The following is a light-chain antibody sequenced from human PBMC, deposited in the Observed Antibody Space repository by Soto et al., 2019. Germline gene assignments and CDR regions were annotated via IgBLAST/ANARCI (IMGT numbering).Light chain of an antibody. J-gene: IGKJ1*01. CDR1: QSISSW. V-gene: IGKV1-5*03. Sequence: DIQMTQSPSTLSASVGDRVTITCRASQSISSWLAWYQQKPGKAPKLPIYKASSLESGVPSRFSGSGSGTEFTLTISSLQPDDFATDYCQQYNSYSWTFGQGTKVEIK. CDR3: QQYNSYSWT. CDR2: KAS.